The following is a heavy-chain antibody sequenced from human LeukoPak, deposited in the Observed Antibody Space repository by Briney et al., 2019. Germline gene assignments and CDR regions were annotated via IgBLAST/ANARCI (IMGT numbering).Heavy chain of an antibody. J-gene: IGHJ4*02. V-gene: IGHV3-74*01. D-gene: IGHD2/OR15-2a*01. Sequence: RPGGSLRLSCAASGNYWMHWVRQAPGKGLLWVSHINSDGSWTSYADSVKGRFTISKDNAKNTVYLQMNNLRAEDTAVYYCVSFYETDWGRGTLVTVSS. CDR1: GNYW. CDR3: VSFYETD. CDR2: INSDGSWT.